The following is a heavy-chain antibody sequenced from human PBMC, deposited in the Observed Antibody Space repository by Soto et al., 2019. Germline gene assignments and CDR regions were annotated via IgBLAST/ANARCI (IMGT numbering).Heavy chain of an antibody. CDR1: GYTFTSYG. V-gene: IGHV1-18*01. Sequence: ASVKVSCKASGYTFTSYGISWVRQAPGQGLEWMGWISAYNGNTNYAQKLQGRVTMTTDTSTSTAYMELRSLRSDDTAVYYCARAGRVTSRPTSFDYWGQGTLVTVSS. CDR2: ISAYNGNT. CDR3: ARAGRVTSRPTSFDY. D-gene: IGHD2-21*02. J-gene: IGHJ4*02.